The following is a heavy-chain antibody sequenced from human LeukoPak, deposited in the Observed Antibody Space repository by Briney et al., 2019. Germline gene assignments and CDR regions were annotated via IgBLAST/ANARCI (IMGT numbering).Heavy chain of an antibody. J-gene: IGHJ4*02. V-gene: IGHV4-59*01. CDR2: IYYSGST. D-gene: IGHD3-16*02. CDR1: GGSISSYY. CDR3: ARDLEDYVWGSYRYFDY. Sequence: SETLSLTCTVSGGSISSYYWSWIRQPPGKGLEWIGYIYYSGSTNYNPSLKSRVTISVDTSKNQFSLKLSSVTAADTAVYYCARDLEDYVWGSYRYFDYWGQGTLVTVSS.